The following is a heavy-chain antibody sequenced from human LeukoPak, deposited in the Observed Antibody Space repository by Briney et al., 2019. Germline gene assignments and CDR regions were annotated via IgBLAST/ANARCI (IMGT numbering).Heavy chain of an antibody. CDR1: GFTFSSYS. CDR2: ISSSSSHI. J-gene: IGHJ4*02. D-gene: IGHD4-17*01. CDR3: AREHDYGDSADY. Sequence: GGSLRLSCAASGFTFSSYSMNWVRQAPGKGLEWVSSISSSSSHIYYADSVKGRFTISRDNAKNSLYLQMNSLRAEDTAVYYCAREHDYGDSADYWGQGTLVTVSS. V-gene: IGHV3-21*01.